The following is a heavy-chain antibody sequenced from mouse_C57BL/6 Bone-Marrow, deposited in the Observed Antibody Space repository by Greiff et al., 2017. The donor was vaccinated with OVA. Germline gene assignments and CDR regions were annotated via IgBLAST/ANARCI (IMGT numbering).Heavy chain of an antibody. Sequence: VKLQESGAELARPGASVKMSCKASGYTFTSYTMHWVKQRPGQGLEWIGYINPSSGYTKYNQKFKDKATLTADKSSSTAYMQLSSLTSEDSAVYYCARNYRAWFAYWGQGTLVTVSA. J-gene: IGHJ3*01. CDR2: INPSSGYT. V-gene: IGHV1-4*01. D-gene: IGHD2-1*01. CDR1: GYTFTSYT. CDR3: ARNYRAWFAY.